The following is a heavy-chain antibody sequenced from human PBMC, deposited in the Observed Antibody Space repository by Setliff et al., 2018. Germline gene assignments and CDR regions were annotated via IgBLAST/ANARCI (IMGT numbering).Heavy chain of an antibody. CDR2: INPKTGGT. Sequence: AASVKVSCKTSGYAFTDNYIHWVRQAPGQGLEWMGWINPKTGGTNLAQKFQGWVSMTRDTSITTAYMELSRLTSDDMAVYFCARSDHLVVDGFDVWGQGTMGTV. V-gene: IGHV1-2*04. J-gene: IGHJ3*01. D-gene: IGHD3-16*01. CDR1: GYAFTDNY. CDR3: ARSDHLVVDGFDV.